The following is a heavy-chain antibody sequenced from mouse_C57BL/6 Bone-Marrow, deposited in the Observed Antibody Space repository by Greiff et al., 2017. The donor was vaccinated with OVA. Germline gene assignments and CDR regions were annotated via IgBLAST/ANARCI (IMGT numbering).Heavy chain of an antibody. CDR3: ARVRGNYGFFAY. V-gene: IGHV5-15*01. CDR1: GFTFSDYG. J-gene: IGHJ3*01. D-gene: IGHD2-1*01. CDR2: ISNLAYSI. Sequence: EVQLVESGGGLVQPGGSLKLSCAASGFTFSDYGMAWVRQAPRKGPEWVAFISNLAYSIYYADTVTGRFTISRENAKNTLYLEMSSLRSEDTAMYYCARVRGNYGFFAYWGQGTLVTVSA.